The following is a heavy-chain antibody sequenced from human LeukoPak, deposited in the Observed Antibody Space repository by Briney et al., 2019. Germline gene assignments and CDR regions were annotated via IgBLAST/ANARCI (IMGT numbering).Heavy chain of an antibody. D-gene: IGHD6-19*01. CDR1: GYSISSGYY. CDR2: IYHSGST. J-gene: IGHJ4*02. Sequence: SETLSLTCTVSGYSISSGYYWGWIRQPPGKGLEWIGSIYHSGSTYYNPSLKSRVTISVDTSKNQFSLKLSSVTAADTAVYYCATSESSGWYGVDYWGQGTLVTVSS. CDR3: ATSESSGWYGVDY. V-gene: IGHV4-38-2*02.